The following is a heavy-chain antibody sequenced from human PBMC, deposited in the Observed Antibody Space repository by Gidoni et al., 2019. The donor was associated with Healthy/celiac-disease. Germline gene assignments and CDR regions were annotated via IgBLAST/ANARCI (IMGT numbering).Heavy chain of an antibody. CDR3: ARANPGIAAAAPYYFDY. CDR1: GDSLSSSNW. V-gene: IGHV4-4*02. J-gene: IGHJ4*02. CDR2: IYHSGST. D-gene: IGHD6-13*01. Sequence: QVQLQESGPGLVKPSGTLSLTCAVSGDSLSSSNWWSWVRQPPGKGLEWIGEIYHSGSTNYNPSLKSRVTISVDKSKNQFSLKLSSVTAADTAVYYCARANPGIAAAAPYYFDYWGQGTLVTVSS.